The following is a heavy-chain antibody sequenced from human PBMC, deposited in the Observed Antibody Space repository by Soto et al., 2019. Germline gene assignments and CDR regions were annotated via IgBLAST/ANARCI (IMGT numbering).Heavy chain of an antibody. V-gene: IGHV3-66*01. J-gene: IGHJ4*02. CDR3: ARTCSGGTCSFDY. Sequence: EVQLVESGGGLVQPGGPLRLSCAASGFTVSSNYMSWVRQAPGKGLEWVSVIYSGGSTYYADSVKGRFTISRDNSENTLYLQMNSLRAEDTAVYYCARTCSGGTCSFDYWGQGTLVTVSS. CDR2: IYSGGST. CDR1: GFTVSSNY. D-gene: IGHD2-15*01.